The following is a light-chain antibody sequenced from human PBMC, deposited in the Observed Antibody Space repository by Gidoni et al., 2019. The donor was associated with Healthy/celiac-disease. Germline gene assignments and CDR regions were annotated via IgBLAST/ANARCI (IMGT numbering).Light chain of an antibody. V-gene: IGKV1-9*01. CDR1: QGISSY. Sequence: DIQLTQSPSFLSASVGDRVTITCRASQGISSYLAWYQQKPGKAPKLLIYAASTLQGGVPSRFSGSGSGTEFTLTISSLQPEDFATYSCQQLSSSPLTFXHXTKVDIK. CDR3: QQLSSSPLT. J-gene: IGKJ3*01. CDR2: AAS.